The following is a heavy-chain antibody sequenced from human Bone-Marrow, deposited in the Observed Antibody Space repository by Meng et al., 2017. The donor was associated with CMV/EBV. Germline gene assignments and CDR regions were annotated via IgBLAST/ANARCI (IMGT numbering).Heavy chain of an antibody. V-gene: IGHV1-18*01. CDR1: GYTFTSYG. CDR3: VRSSGWSLFDY. J-gene: IGHJ4*02. CDR2: VNSKNEAT. Sequence: VQVVQSGAEVKKPGASVNVSCKASGYTFTSYGISWVRQAPGQGLEWMGWVNSKNEATNYARKFQGRVSMTRDTSISTAHMELSRLMSDDTAVYYCVRSSGWSLFDYWGQGTLVTVSS. D-gene: IGHD6-19*01.